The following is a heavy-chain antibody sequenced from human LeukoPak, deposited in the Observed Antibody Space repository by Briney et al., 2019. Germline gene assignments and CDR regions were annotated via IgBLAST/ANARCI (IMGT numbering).Heavy chain of an antibody. CDR1: GYTFTSSG. D-gene: IGHD5/OR15-5a*01. CDR3: ASVSPPGVDY. Sequence: ASVKVSCKASGYTFTSSGINWVRQAPGQGLEWMGWISTYNGNTNYAPKLQGRVTMTTDTSTSTAYMELRSLRSDDTAVYYCASVSPPGVDYWGQGTLVTVFS. CDR2: ISTYNGNT. J-gene: IGHJ4*02. V-gene: IGHV1-18*01.